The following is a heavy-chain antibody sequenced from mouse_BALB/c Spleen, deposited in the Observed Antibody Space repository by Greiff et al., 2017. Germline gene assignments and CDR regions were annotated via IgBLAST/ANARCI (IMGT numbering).Heavy chain of an antibody. D-gene: IGHD4-1*01. CDR1: GFTFSSFG. CDR3: ARSLTGMDY. J-gene: IGHJ2*01. Sequence: EVQLVESGGGLVQPGGSRKLSCAASGFTFSSFGMHWVRQAPEKGLEWVAYISSGSSTIYYADTVKGRFTISRDNPKNTLFLQMTSLRSEDTAMYYCARSLTGMDYWGQGTTLTVSS. V-gene: IGHV5-17*02. CDR2: ISSGSSTI.